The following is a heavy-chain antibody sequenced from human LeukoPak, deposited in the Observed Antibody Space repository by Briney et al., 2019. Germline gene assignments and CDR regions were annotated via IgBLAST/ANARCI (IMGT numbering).Heavy chain of an antibody. V-gene: IGHV1-18*01. CDR3: TRGFDYGGPDY. J-gene: IGHJ4*02. Sequence: ASVKVFCKASGYTFTSYGISWVRQASGQGLEWMGWISAYNGNTNYAQKLQGRVTMTTDTSTSTAYMELRSLRSDDTAVYYCTRGFDYGGPDYWGRGTLVTVSP. CDR1: GYTFTSYG. CDR2: ISAYNGNT. D-gene: IGHD4-23*01.